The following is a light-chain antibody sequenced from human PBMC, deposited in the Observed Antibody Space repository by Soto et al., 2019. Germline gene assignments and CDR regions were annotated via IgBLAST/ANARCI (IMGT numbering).Light chain of an antibody. Sequence: EIVMTQSPATLSVSPGERATLSCRASQSVSRKLAWYQQIPGQAPRLLIYAASNRATGVPARFSGSWSGTEFTLTISSLQSEDFAVYYCQQYNNWITFGQGTRLEI. CDR2: AAS. CDR3: QQYNNWIT. V-gene: IGKV3-15*01. J-gene: IGKJ5*01. CDR1: QSVSRK.